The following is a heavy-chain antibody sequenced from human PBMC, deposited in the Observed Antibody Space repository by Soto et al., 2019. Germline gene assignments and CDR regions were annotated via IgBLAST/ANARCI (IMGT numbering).Heavy chain of an antibody. Sequence: SVKVSCKASGGTISSYPISWVRQAPGQGLEWMGRIIPILGIANYAQKFQGRVTITADKSTSTAYMELSSLRSEDTAVYYCATYRPGIAVAGIAGLEYFQHWGQGTLVTVSS. D-gene: IGHD6-19*01. CDR3: ATYRPGIAVAGIAGLEYFQH. CDR2: IIPILGIA. J-gene: IGHJ1*01. V-gene: IGHV1-69*02. CDR1: GGTISSYP.